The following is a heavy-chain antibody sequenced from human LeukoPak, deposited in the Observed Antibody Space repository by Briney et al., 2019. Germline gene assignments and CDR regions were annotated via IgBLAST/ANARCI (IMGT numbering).Heavy chain of an antibody. CDR3: ARASTTTAQFDY. J-gene: IGHJ4*02. Sequence: GGSLRLSCAASGFTVGNNYMSWVRQAPGKGLEWVSVFYSGGSTYYADSVKGRFTISRDNSKNTLYLHMNSLRAEDSAVYYCARASTTTAQFDYWGQGTLVTVSS. CDR1: GFTVGNNY. CDR2: FYSGGST. D-gene: IGHD4-11*01. V-gene: IGHV3-53*01.